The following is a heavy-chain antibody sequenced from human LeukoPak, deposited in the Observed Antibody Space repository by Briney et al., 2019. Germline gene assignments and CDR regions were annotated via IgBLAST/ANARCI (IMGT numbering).Heavy chain of an antibody. D-gene: IGHD3-22*01. V-gene: IGHV3-33*06. CDR2: IWYDGSNK. CDR3: AKIFHTDGYYLGEHLFDA. CDR1: GFTFSSYA. Sequence: GGSLRLSCAASGFTFSSYAMSWVRQAPGKGLEWVAVIWYDGSNKYYADSVKGRFTTSRDNSKSTLYLQMNSLRAEDTAIYYCAKIFHTDGYYLGEHLFDAWGQGTLVTVSS. J-gene: IGHJ5*02.